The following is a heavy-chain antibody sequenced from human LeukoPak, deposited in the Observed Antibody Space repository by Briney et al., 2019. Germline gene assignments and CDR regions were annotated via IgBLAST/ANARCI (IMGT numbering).Heavy chain of an antibody. D-gene: IGHD2-15*01. Sequence: SETLSLTCAVYGGSFSGYYWSWIRQPPGKGLEWIGEINHSGSTNYNPSLKSRVTISVDTSKNQYSLKLSSVTAADTAVYYCARDSVVDAFDIWGQGTMVTVSS. CDR2: INHSGST. CDR1: GGSFSGYY. J-gene: IGHJ3*02. CDR3: ARDSVVDAFDI. V-gene: IGHV4-34*01.